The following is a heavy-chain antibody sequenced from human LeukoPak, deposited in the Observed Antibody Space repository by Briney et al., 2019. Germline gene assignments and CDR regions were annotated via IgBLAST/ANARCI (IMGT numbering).Heavy chain of an antibody. CDR1: GGSISSYY. Sequence: SETLSLTCTVSGGSISSYYWSWIRQPPGKGLEWIGYIYYTGSTNYNPSLKSRVTISVDTSKNQFSLKLSSVTAADTAVYYCARVYQSAEYYFDYWGQGNLVSVSS. V-gene: IGHV4-59*01. J-gene: IGHJ4*02. CDR3: ARVYQSAEYYFDY. CDR2: IYYTGST. D-gene: IGHD2-2*01.